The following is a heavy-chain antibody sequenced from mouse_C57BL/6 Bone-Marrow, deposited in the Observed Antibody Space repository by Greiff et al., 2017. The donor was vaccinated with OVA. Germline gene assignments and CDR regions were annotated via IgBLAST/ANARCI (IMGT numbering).Heavy chain of an antibody. CDR3: ARGGYYCDY. Sequence: VQLQQSGPVLVKPGASVKMSCKASGYTFTDYYMNWVKQSHGKSLEWIGVINPYNGGTSYNQKFKGKATLTVDKSSSTAYMELNSLASEDSAVYYCARGGYYCDYWGQGTTLTVSS. V-gene: IGHV1-19*01. J-gene: IGHJ2*01. CDR2: INPYNGGT. CDR1: GYTFTDYY.